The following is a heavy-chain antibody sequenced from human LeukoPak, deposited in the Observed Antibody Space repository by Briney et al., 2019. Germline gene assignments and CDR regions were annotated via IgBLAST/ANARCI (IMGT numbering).Heavy chain of an antibody. V-gene: IGHV1-46*01. J-gene: IGHJ4*02. CDR1: GYSLTSYY. CDR2: INPSGGST. Sequence: ASVKVSCKASGYSLTSYYMHWVRQAPGQGLEWMGIINPSGGSTRYAQKLQGRVTMTTDTSTSTAYMELRSLRSDDTAVYYCARDIGSGWLVFDYWGQGTLVTVSS. D-gene: IGHD6-19*01. CDR3: ARDIGSGWLVFDY.